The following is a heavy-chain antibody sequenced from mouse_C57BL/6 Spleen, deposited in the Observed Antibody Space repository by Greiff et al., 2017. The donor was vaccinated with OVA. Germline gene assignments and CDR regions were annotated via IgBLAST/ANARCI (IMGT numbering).Heavy chain of an antibody. V-gene: IGHV5-9-1*02. CDR2: ISSGGDYI. CDR3: TRDERLYDYAMDY. D-gene: IGHD2-3*01. Sequence: EVQRVESGEGLVKPGGSLKLSCAASGFTFSSYAMSWVRQTPEKRLEWVAYISSGGDYIYYADTVKGRFTISRDNARNTLYLQMSSLKSEDTAMYYCTRDERLYDYAMDYWGQGTSVTVSS. J-gene: IGHJ4*01. CDR1: GFTFSSYA.